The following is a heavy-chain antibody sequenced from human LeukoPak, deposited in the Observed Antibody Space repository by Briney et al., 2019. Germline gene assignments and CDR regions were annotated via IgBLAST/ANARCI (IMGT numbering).Heavy chain of an antibody. CDR3: AREEIVVVPRGYYFDY. J-gene: IGHJ4*02. CDR2: ISAYNGNT. CDR1: GYTFTSYG. D-gene: IGHD3-22*01. Sequence: ASVKVSCKASGYTFTSYGISWVRQAPAQGLELMGWISAYNGNTNYAQKLQCRVTMTTDTSTSTAYMELRSLRSDDTAVYYCAREEIVVVPRGYYFDYWGQGTLVTVSS. V-gene: IGHV1-18*01.